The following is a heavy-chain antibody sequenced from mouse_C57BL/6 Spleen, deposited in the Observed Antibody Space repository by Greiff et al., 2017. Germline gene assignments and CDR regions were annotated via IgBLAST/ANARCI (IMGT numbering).Heavy chain of an antibody. Sequence: EVQLQQSGAELVRPGASVKLSCTASGFNIKDYYMHWVKQRPEQGLEWIGRIDPEDGDTESAPKFQGKATMTADTSSNTAYLQLSSLTSEDTAVYYCTTDPLITTVVGFDYWGQGTTLTVSS. V-gene: IGHV14-1*01. J-gene: IGHJ2*01. CDR2: IDPEDGDT. CDR3: TTDPLITTVVGFDY. CDR1: GFNIKDYY. D-gene: IGHD1-1*01.